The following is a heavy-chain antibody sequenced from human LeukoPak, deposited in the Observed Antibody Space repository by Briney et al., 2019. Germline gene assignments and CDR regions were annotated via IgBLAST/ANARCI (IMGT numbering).Heavy chain of an antibody. CDR3: ASGLSYAFDY. J-gene: IGHJ4*02. Sequence: KPSETLSLTCTVSGCSISSYYWSWIRQPPGKGLEWIGYIYYSGSTNYNPSLKSRVTISVDTSKNQFSLKLSSVTATDTAVYYCASGLSYAFDYWGQGTLVTVSS. CDR2: IYYSGST. CDR1: GCSISSYY. D-gene: IGHD2-2*01. V-gene: IGHV4-59*01.